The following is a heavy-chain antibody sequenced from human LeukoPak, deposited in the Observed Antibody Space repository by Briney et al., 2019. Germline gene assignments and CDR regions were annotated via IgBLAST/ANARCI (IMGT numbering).Heavy chain of an antibody. V-gene: IGHV3-43*02. CDR2: VSWDGDTT. Sequence: GGSLRLSCAGSGFRFSIYGMNWVRQAPGKGLEWVSLVSWDGDTTYYADSVKGRFTISRDNSKNSLYLQMNSLRTEDTALYYCAKARGLIGGAFDIWGQGTMVTVSS. CDR3: AKARGLIGGAFDI. CDR1: GFRFSIYG. J-gene: IGHJ3*02. D-gene: IGHD3-22*01.